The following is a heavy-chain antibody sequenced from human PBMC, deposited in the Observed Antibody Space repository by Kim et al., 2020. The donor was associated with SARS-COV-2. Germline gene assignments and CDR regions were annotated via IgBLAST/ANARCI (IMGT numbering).Heavy chain of an antibody. CDR2: IYYSGST. V-gene: IGHV4-59*13. Sequence: SETLSLTCTVSGGSISSYYWSWIRQPPGKGLEWIGYIYYSGSTNYNPSLKSRVNISVDTSKNQFSLKLSSVTAADTAVYYCARAGESGWFRVISGMDVWGQGTTVTVSS. CDR1: GGSISSYY. D-gene: IGHD3-10*01. J-gene: IGHJ6*02. CDR3: ARAGESGWFRVISGMDV.